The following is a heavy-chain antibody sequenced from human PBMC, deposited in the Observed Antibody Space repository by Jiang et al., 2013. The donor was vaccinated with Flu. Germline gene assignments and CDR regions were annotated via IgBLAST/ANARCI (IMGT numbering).Heavy chain of an antibody. CDR3: AHTGSGGIDY. V-gene: IGHV2-5*02. CDR2: IYWDDDK. J-gene: IGHJ4*02. Sequence: ALEWLALIYWDDDKRYSPSLKSRLIIAKDTSKNQVVLTMTNVDPVDTATYYCAHTGSGGIDYWGQGTLVTVSS. D-gene: IGHD1-26*01.